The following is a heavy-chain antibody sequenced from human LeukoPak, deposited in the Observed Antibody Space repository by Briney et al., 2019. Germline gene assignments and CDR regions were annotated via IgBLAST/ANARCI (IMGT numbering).Heavy chain of an antibody. CDR3: ERHSQYQLLNFDY. J-gene: IGHJ4*02. CDR1: GYSFTSYW. Sequence: GESLKISCKGSGYSFTSYWIGWVRQMPGKGLEWMGIIYPGDSDTRYCPSFQGQVTISADKSISTAYLQWSSLKASDTAMYYCERHSQYQLLNFDYWGQGTLVTVSS. V-gene: IGHV5-51*01. D-gene: IGHD2-2*01. CDR2: IYPGDSDT.